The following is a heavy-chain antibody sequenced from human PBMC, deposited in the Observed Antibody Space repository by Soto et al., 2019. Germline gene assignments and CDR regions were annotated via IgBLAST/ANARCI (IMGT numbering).Heavy chain of an antibody. CDR1: GFSVNTHV. V-gene: IGHV3-33*01. CDR3: PRVPRSDTWYVDY. Sequence: QVQLVESGGGVVQPGRSLRLSCAASGFSVNTHVIHWIRQAPGKGLEWVAVLWYDGSREYYADSVKGRFTISRDNSKNMSYLTMDNLRVQDTAVYYWPRVPRSDTWYVDYWGQGTRATVSS. CDR2: LWYDGSRE. J-gene: IGHJ4*02. D-gene: IGHD6-13*01.